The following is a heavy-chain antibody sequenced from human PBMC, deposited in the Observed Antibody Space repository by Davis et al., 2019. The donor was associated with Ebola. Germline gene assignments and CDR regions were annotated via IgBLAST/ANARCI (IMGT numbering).Heavy chain of an antibody. CDR1: GFTFSSYG. CDR2: IWYDGSNK. CDR3: AKQRGLYLSDAFDI. Sequence: GESLKISCAASGFTFSSYGMHWVRQAPGKGLEWVAVIWYDGSNKYYADSVKGRFTISRDNSKNTLYLQMNSLRAEDTAVYYCAKQRGLYLSDAFDIWGQGTLVTISS. D-gene: IGHD3/OR15-3a*01. J-gene: IGHJ3*02. V-gene: IGHV3-33*06.